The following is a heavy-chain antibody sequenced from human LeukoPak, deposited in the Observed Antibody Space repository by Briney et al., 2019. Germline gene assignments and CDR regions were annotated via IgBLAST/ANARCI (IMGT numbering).Heavy chain of an antibody. V-gene: IGHV3-21*01. CDR2: ISSSSSYI. Sequence: GGSLRLSCAASGFTFSNAWMNWVRQAPGKGLEWVSSISSSSSYIYYADSVKGRFTISRDNAKNSLYLQMNSLRAEDTAVYYCARDQDDILTGYYQYYFDYWGQGTLVTVSS. CDR1: GFTFSNAW. D-gene: IGHD3-9*01. CDR3: ARDQDDILTGYYQYYFDY. J-gene: IGHJ4*02.